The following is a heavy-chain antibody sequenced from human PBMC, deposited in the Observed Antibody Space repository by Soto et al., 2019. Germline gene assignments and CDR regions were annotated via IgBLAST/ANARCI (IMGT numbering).Heavy chain of an antibody. V-gene: IGHV3-64*01. D-gene: IGHD3-10*01. CDR2: ISSNGGST. Sequence: GGFLRLSCAASGFTFSSYAMHWVRQAPGKGLEYVSAISSNGGSTYYANSVKGRFTISRDNSKNTLYLQMGSLRAEDMAVYYCARSALYYYGSGSYYDYWGQGTLVTVSS. J-gene: IGHJ4*02. CDR3: ARSALYYYGSGSYYDY. CDR1: GFTFSSYA.